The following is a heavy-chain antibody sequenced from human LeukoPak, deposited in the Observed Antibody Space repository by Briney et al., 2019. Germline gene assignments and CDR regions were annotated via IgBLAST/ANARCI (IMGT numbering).Heavy chain of an antibody. Sequence: GGSLRLSCAASGFTFSSYSMNWVRQAPGKGLEWVSYISSSSSTIYYADSVKGRSTISRDNAKNSLYLQMNSLRAEDTAVYYCAKNHEELYYDYVWGSYQGVGYFDYWGQGTLVTVSS. D-gene: IGHD3-16*02. J-gene: IGHJ4*02. V-gene: IGHV3-48*04. CDR1: GFTFSSYS. CDR2: ISSSSSTI. CDR3: AKNHEELYYDYVWGSYQGVGYFDY.